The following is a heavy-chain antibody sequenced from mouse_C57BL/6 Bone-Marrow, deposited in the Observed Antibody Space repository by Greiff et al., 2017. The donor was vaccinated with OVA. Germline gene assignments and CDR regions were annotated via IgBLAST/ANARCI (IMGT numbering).Heavy chain of an antibody. CDR3: TRGYGSSSYFDY. CDR1: GYTFTDYE. CDR2: IDPETGGT. Sequence: QVQLQQSGAELVRPGASVTLSCKASGYTFTDYEMHWVKQTPVHGLEWIGAIDPETGGTAYNQKFKGKAILTADKSSSTAYMELRSLTSEDSAVYYCTRGYGSSSYFDYWGQGTTLTVSS. D-gene: IGHD1-1*01. J-gene: IGHJ2*01. V-gene: IGHV1-15*01.